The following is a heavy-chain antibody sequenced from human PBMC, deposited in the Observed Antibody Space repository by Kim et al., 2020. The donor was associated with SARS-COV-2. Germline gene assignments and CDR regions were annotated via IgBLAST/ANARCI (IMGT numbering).Heavy chain of an antibody. J-gene: IGHJ4*02. CDR1: GYSFTSYG. Sequence: ASVKVSCKASGYSFTSYGIIWVRQAAVQGLEWVGSISAYSGHTKYAQKFQGRVTMTTDTATSTAHMELRSLRSDDTAVYYCARGGYSSSWYVVDYWGQGTLVTVSS. CDR2: ISAYSGHT. D-gene: IGHD6-13*01. V-gene: IGHV1-18*04. CDR3: ARGGYSSSWYVVDY.